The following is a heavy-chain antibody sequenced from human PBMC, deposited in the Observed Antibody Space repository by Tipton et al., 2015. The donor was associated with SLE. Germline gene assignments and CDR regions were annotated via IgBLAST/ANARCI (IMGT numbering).Heavy chain of an antibody. J-gene: IGHJ3*02. Sequence: QLVQSGAEVKKPGASVKVSCKASGYTFTDYYVFWVRQAPGRGLEWMGWINVNDGDTSYAQQFQGGVTVTRDTSISTVYMEMTSLKSDDTAVYYCARDGMAARLRWMACDIWGQGTMVTVSP. CDR2: INVNDGDT. CDR1: GYTFTDYY. V-gene: IGHV1-2*02. CDR3: ARDGMAARLRWMACDI. D-gene: IGHD6-6*01.